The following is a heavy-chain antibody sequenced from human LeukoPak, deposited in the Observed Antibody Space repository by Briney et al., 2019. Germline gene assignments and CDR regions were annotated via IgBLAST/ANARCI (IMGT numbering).Heavy chain of an antibody. D-gene: IGHD2-8*01. Sequence: GGSLRLSCTASGFIVTNNYINWVRQAPGKGLEWVSLVYSGGSTYYADSVKGRLTISRDNSKNMVYLQMNSLRAEDTAMYYCARDPPAVLIDTYGWGQGTLVTVSS. V-gene: IGHV3-66*01. CDR2: VYSGGST. CDR1: GFIVTNNY. CDR3: ARDPPAVLIDTYG. J-gene: IGHJ4*02.